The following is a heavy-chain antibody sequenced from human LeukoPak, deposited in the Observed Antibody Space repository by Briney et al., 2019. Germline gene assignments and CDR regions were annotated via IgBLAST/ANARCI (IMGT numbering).Heavy chain of an antibody. D-gene: IGHD3-22*01. J-gene: IGHJ3*02. CDR3: AARNYYDSHAFDI. V-gene: IGHV3-23*01. CDR1: GFTFSSYA. CDR2: ISGSGGSI. Sequence: GGSLRLSCAASGFTFSSYAMSWVRQAPGKGLEWVSAISGSGGSIYYADSVKGRFTISRDNSKNTLYLQMNSLRAEDTAVYYCAARNYYDSHAFDIWGQGTMVTVSS.